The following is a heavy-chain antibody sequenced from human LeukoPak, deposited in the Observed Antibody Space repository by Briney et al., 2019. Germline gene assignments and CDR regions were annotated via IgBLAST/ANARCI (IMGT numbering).Heavy chain of an antibody. CDR2: IKASDNYI. J-gene: IGHJ4*02. V-gene: IGHV3-21*01. Sequence: PGGSLRLSCAASGFTFSAYTMNWVRHAPGKGLEWVSSIKASDNYIYYAASVAGRFTISTDAAQNSLYLQMDSLRAEDTATYYYARSRSMSKNDKNLRYWGQGTLVTVSS. CDR1: GFTFSAYT. D-gene: IGHD1-26*01. CDR3: ARSRSMSKNDKNLRY.